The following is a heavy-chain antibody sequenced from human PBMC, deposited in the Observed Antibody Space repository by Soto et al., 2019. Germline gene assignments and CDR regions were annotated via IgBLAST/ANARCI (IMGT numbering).Heavy chain of an antibody. J-gene: IGHJ4*02. CDR2: ISGRGGYI. D-gene: IGHD6-6*01. CDR3: ARDRGIAARSPLDY. CDR1: GFIFSDYA. V-gene: IGHV3-21*01. Sequence: GGSLRLSCAASGFIFSDYAMAWVRQPPGKGLEWVSSISGRGGYIYYADSVKGRFTISRDNAKNSLYLQMNSLRAEDTAVYYCARDRGIAARSPLDYWGQGTLVTVSS.